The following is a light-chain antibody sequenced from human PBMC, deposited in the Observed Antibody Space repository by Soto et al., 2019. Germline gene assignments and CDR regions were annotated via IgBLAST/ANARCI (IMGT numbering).Light chain of an antibody. Sequence: EIVLTPSPGSLSLSPGERATLSCRASQSVTSDYLAWYQQKPGQAPRLLIHGASSRATGIPDRFSGSGSGTDFTLTISRLEPEDFAVYYCQQYGRPFGQGTKVDIK. J-gene: IGKJ1*01. V-gene: IGKV3-20*01. CDR1: QSVTSDY. CDR2: GAS. CDR3: QQYGRP.